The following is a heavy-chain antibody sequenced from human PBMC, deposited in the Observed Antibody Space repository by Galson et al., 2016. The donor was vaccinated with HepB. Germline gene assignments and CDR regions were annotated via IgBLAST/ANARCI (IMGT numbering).Heavy chain of an antibody. Sequence: LRLSCAASGFTFSTYWMTWVRQAPGKGLEWVANIKEDGSERYYADSVRGRFTTSRDNAKNSLYLQMNSLRAEDAAVYYCAREPGYNYGFTWGYWGQGTQVTVSS. D-gene: IGHD5-18*01. CDR3: AREPGYNYGFTWGY. J-gene: IGHJ4*02. CDR1: GFTFSTYW. CDR2: IKEDGSER. V-gene: IGHV3-7*01.